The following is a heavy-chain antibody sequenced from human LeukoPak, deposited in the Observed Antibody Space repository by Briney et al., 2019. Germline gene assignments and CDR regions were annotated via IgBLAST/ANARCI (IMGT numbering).Heavy chain of an antibody. V-gene: IGHV3-21*01. Sequence: GGSLRLSCAASGFTFSSYEMNWVRQAPGKGLEWVSSISSSSSYIYYADSVKGRFTISRDNAKNSLYLQMNSLRAEDTAVYYCARSGHSSGEYYFDYWGQGTLVTVSS. D-gene: IGHD6-19*01. CDR1: GFTFSSYE. CDR2: ISSSSSYI. CDR3: ARSGHSSGEYYFDY. J-gene: IGHJ4*02.